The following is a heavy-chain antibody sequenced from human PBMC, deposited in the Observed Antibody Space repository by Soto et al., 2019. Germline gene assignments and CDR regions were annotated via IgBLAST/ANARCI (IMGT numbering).Heavy chain of an antibody. CDR1: GGSISSSSYY. Sequence: SETLSLTCTVSGGSISSSSYYWGWIRQPPGKGLEWIGSIYYSVSTYYNPSLKSRVTISVDTSKNQFSLKLSSVTAADTAVYYCARLAFSGDLRPWGQGTLVTVSS. J-gene: IGHJ5*02. D-gene: IGHD5-12*01. CDR2: IYYSVST. V-gene: IGHV4-39*01. CDR3: ARLAFSGDLRP.